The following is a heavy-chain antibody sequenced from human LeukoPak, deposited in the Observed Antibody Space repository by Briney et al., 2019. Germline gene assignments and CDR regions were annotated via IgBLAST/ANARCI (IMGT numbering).Heavy chain of an antibody. V-gene: IGHV1-2*02. J-gene: IGHJ4*02. Sequence: GASVKVSCKASGYTFTGYYMHWVRQAPGQGLEWMGWINPNSGGTNYAQKFQGRVTMTRDTSISTAYMELSRLRSDDTAVYYCARAPGYYYDSSGYTYWGQGTLVTVSS. CDR2: INPNSGGT. CDR1: GYTFTGYY. D-gene: IGHD3-22*01. CDR3: ARAPGYYYDSSGYTY.